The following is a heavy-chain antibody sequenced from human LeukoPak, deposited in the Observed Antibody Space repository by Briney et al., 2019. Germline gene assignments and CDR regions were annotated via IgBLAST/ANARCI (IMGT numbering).Heavy chain of an antibody. D-gene: IGHD3-10*01. CDR3: ARILPSKVRGVIDHYYYYMDV. V-gene: IGHV3-11*01. Sequence: GGSLRLSCAASGFTFSDYYMSWIRQAPGKGLEWVSYISSSGSTIYYADSVKGRFTISRDNAKNSLYLQMNSLRAEDTAVYYCARILPSKVRGVIDHYYYYMDVWGKGTTVTISS. CDR2: ISSSGSTI. J-gene: IGHJ6*03. CDR1: GFTFSDYY.